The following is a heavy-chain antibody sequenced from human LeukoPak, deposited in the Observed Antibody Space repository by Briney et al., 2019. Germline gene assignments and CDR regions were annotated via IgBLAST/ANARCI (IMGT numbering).Heavy chain of an antibody. CDR2: ISGSGGTT. CDR1: GFTFSSYA. CDR3: AKSFVGYYDSSAYYYLPAY. D-gene: IGHD3-22*01. J-gene: IGHJ4*02. V-gene: IGHV3-23*01. Sequence: PGGSLRLSCAASGFTFSSYAMSWVRQAPGKGLEWVSAISGSGGTTFYADSVKGRFTISRDNSKNTLYLQMNSLRAEDTAVYYCAKSFVGYYDSSAYYYLPAYWGQGTLVTVSS.